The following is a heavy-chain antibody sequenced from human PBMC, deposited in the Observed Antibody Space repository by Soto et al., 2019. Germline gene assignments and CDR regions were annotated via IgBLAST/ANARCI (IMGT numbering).Heavy chain of an antibody. CDR3: ARVGPAHYYDSSGYYSPLDY. J-gene: IGHJ4*02. CDR2: IIPMFGTA. D-gene: IGHD3-22*01. CDR1: GDTFSSYA. V-gene: IGHV1-69*01. Sequence: QVQLVQSGAEVKKPGSSVKVSCKASGDTFSSYAINWVRQAPGQGPEWMGGIIPMFGTANYAQKFKGRVKITAGESMSPVYMELSSLRYEDTAVYYCARVGPAHYYDSSGYYSPLDYWGQGTLVTVSS.